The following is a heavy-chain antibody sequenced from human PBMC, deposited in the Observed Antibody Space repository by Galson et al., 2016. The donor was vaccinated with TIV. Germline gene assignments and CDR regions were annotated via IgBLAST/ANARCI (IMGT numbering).Heavy chain of an antibody. CDR2: AYYRSKWYN. CDR1: GDSVSSNSAT. Sequence: CAISGDSVSSNSATWNWIRQSPSRGLERLGRAYYRSKWYNDYADSVTGRIAIKPDTARNQFSLQLYSVTPEDTAVYYCARGGDYGSDDYYVNWFDPWGQGTTVTVSS. J-gene: IGHJ5*01. D-gene: IGHD3-10*01. CDR3: ARGGDYGSDDYYVNWFDP. V-gene: IGHV6-1*01.